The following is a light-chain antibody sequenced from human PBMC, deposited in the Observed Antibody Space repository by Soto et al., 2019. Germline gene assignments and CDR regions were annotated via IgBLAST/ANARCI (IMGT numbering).Light chain of an antibody. CDR2: DAS. CDR3: QQRNNWPPIT. J-gene: IGKJ5*01. CDR1: QTVSSY. Sequence: EIVLTQSPATLSLSPGERATLSYRASQTVSSYLAWYQQKPGQAPRLLIYDASNRATGIPARFSGSGSGTVFTLTISSLEPEDFAVYYCQQRNNWPPITFGQGTRLEIK. V-gene: IGKV3-11*01.